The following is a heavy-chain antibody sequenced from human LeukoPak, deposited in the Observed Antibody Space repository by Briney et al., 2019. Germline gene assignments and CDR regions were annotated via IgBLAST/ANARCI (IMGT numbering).Heavy chain of an antibody. J-gene: IGHJ4*02. V-gene: IGHV4-39*01. CDR2: IYYSGST. CDR3: ARHSVYGSGSYNYFDY. Sequence: AETLSLTCTVSGGSISSSSYYWGWLRQPPGTGREWLGSIYYSGSTYYNPSLKSRVTISVDTSKNQFSLKLSSVTAADTAVYYCARHSVYGSGSYNYFDYWGQGTLVTVSS. D-gene: IGHD3-10*01. CDR1: GGSISSSSYY.